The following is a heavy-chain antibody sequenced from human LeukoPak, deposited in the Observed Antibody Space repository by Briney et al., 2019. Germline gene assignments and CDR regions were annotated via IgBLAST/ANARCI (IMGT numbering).Heavy chain of an antibody. J-gene: IGHJ4*02. CDR3: AGPGYSYGYDGFDY. CDR2: IYYSGST. D-gene: IGHD5-18*01. Sequence: TPSGTLSLTCTVSGGSISSYYWSWIRQPPGKGLKWIGYIYYSGSTNYNPSLKSRVTISVDTSKNQFSLKLSSVTAADTAVYYCAGPGYSYGYDGFDYWGQGTLVTVSS. V-gene: IGHV4-59*08. CDR1: GGSISSYY.